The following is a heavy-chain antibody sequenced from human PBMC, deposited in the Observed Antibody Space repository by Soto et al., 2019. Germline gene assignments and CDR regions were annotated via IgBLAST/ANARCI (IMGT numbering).Heavy chain of an antibody. J-gene: IGHJ1*01. CDR2: INWNSGSI. CDR3: VKDESIKVYSRHLPD. Sequence: SLTLSCAASGFTFDDYAMHWVRQVPVKGLDWVSGINWNSGSIGYGDSVKGRFAISRDNAKNSLHLQMNSLSAEDTAFYYCVKDESIKVYSRHLPDRGQGTLVPVS. CDR1: GFTFDDYA. V-gene: IGHV3-9*01. D-gene: IGHD4-4*01.